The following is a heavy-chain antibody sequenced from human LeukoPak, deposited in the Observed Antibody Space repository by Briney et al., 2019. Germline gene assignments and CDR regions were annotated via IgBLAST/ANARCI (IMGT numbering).Heavy chain of an antibody. CDR2: IYSGGST. CDR3: ARDRSSWPDFDY. J-gene: IGHJ4*02. Sequence: PGGSLRLSCAASGFTVSSNYMSWVRQAPGKGLDWVSVIYSGGSTYYADSVKGRFTISRDNSKNTLYLQMNSLRAEDTAVYYCARDRSSWPDFDYWGQGTLVTVSS. CDR1: GFTVSSNY. D-gene: IGHD6-13*01. V-gene: IGHV3-53*01.